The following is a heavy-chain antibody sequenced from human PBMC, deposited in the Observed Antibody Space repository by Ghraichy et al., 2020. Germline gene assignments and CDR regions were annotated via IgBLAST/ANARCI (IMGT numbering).Heavy chain of an antibody. V-gene: IGHV3-33*01. J-gene: IGHJ6*02. CDR2: IWYDGSNK. D-gene: IGHD2-21*02. CDR1: GFTFSSYG. CDR3: ARSSYCGGDCYYYYYYGMDV. Sequence: LSLTCAASGFTFSSYGMHWVRQAPGKGLEWVAVIWYDGSNKYYADSVKGRFTISRDNSKNTLYLQMNSLRAEDTAVYYCARSSYCGGDCYYYYYYGMDVWGQGTTVTVSS.